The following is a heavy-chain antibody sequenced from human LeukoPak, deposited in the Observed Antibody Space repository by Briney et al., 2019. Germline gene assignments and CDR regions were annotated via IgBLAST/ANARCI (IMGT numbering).Heavy chain of an antibody. CDR1: GFTFSSYW. CDR2: IKQDGSEK. Sequence: PGGSLRLSCAASGFTFSSYWMSWVRQAPGKGLEWVANIKQDGSEKYYVDSVKGRFTISRDNAKNSLYLQMNSLRAEDTAVYYCASSGGYNYYYYYMDVWGKGTTVTVSS. V-gene: IGHV3-7*01. CDR3: ASSGGYNYYYYYMDV. D-gene: IGHD5-24*01. J-gene: IGHJ6*03.